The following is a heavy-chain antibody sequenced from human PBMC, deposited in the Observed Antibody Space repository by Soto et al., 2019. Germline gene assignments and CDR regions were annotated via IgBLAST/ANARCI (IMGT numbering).Heavy chain of an antibody. CDR1: GGSISSGDYY. J-gene: IGHJ4*02. V-gene: IGHV4-30-4*01. CDR3: AREAVAGTVDY. CDR2: IYYSGST. D-gene: IGHD6-19*01. Sequence: SETLSLTCTVSGGSISSGDYYWSWIRQPPGKGLEWIGYIYYSGSTYYNPSLKSRVTISVDTSKNQFSLKLSSVTAADTAVYYCAREAVAGTVDYWGQGTLVTVSS.